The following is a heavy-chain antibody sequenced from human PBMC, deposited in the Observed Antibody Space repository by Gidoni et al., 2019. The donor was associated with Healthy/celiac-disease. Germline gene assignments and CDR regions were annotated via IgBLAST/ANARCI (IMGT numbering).Heavy chain of an antibody. V-gene: IGHV3-49*04. J-gene: IGHJ6*02. Sequence: EVQLVESGGGWVQPGGSRRLSCTASGFTFGGEALSWVRQAPGKGLEWVGFIRSKAYGGTTEYAASVKGRFTISRDDSKSIAYLQMNSLKTEDTAVYYCTRVPVTNRYYYYYYGMDVWGQGTTVTVSS. CDR2: IRSKAYGGTT. D-gene: IGHD2-2*01. CDR3: TRVPVTNRYYYYYYGMDV. CDR1: GFTFGGEA.